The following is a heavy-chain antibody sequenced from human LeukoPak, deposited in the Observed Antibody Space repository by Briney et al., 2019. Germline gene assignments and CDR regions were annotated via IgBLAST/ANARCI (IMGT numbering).Heavy chain of an antibody. V-gene: IGHV1-2*02. CDR3: ARDKQLVVSFRFGFDP. CDR1: GYTFTGYY. Sequence: ASVKVSCKASGYTFTGYYMHWVRQAPGQGLEWMGWINPNSGGTNYAQKFQGRVTMTRDTSISTAYMELSRLRSDDTAVYYCARDKQLVVSFRFGFDPWGQGTLVTVSS. D-gene: IGHD6-13*01. CDR2: INPNSGGT. J-gene: IGHJ5*02.